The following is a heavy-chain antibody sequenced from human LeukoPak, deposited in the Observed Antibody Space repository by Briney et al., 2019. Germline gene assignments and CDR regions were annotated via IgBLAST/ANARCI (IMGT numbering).Heavy chain of an antibody. V-gene: IGHV4-31*03. CDR3: ARDRGSSWYSFDY. CDR2: IYYSGST. Sequence: SSQTLSLTCTVSGGSISSGGYYWSWIRQHPGKGLEWIGYIYYSGSTYYNPSLKSRVTMSVDTSKNQFSLKLSSVTAADTAAYYCARDRGSSWYSFDYWGQGTLVTVSS. J-gene: IGHJ4*02. CDR1: GGSISSGGYY. D-gene: IGHD6-13*01.